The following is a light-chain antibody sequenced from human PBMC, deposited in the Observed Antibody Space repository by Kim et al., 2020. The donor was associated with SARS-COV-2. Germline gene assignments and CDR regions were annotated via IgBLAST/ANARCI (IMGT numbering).Light chain of an antibody. CDR3: QQCFSTPWLS. CDR1: QSIGTR. CDR2: GAS. Sequence: IQMTQSPSSLAASVGDRITIACRASQSIGTRLNWYQQRPGKAPKLLIYGASSLQSGVPSRFSGAGSGTDFTLTISSLQPEDFATYYCQQCFSTPWLSFRGGAKVDLK. V-gene: IGKV1-39*01. J-gene: IGKJ4*01.